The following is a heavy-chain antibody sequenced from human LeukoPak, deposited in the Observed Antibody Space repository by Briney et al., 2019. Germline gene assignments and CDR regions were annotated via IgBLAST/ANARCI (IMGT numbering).Heavy chain of an antibody. J-gene: IGHJ6*02. V-gene: IGHV3-23*01. D-gene: IGHD1-14*01. CDR2: ISGSGGAT. CDR3: AKVSGGGLYYDGMDV. CDR1: GFTFNNYA. Sequence: GGSLRLSCAASGFTFNNYAMNWVRQAPGKGLEWVSVISGSGGATYYADSVKGRFTISRDSSKNTLYLQMNSLRAEDTAVYYCAKVSGGGLYYDGMDVWGQGTTVTVSS.